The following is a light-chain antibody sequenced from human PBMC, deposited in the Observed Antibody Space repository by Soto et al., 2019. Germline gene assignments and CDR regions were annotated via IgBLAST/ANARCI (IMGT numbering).Light chain of an antibody. Sequence: SYELTQPPSVSVAPGKTARITCGGNNIGSMRVHWYQQKPGQAPVLVIYYDTDRPSGIPERFSGSNSGNTATLTISRVEAGDEADYYCQVWDSSSDHPLFGGGTKLTVL. V-gene: IGLV3-21*04. CDR3: QVWDSSSDHPL. CDR2: YDT. CDR1: NIGSMR. J-gene: IGLJ2*01.